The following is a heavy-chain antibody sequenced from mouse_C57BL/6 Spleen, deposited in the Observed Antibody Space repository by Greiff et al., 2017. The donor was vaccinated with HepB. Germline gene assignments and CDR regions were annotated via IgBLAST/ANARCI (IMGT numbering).Heavy chain of an antibody. CDR1: GYSFTGYY. Sequence: VQLQQSGPELVKPGASVKISCKASGYSFTGYYMNWVKQSPEKSLEWIGEINPSTGGTTYNQKFKAKATLTVDKSSSTAYMQLKSLTSEDSAVYYCERDLPGYDFDDWGKVTTLTVSS. CDR2: INPSTGGT. V-gene: IGHV1-42*01. CDR3: ERDLPGYDFDD. D-gene: IGHD2-14*01. J-gene: IGHJ2*01.